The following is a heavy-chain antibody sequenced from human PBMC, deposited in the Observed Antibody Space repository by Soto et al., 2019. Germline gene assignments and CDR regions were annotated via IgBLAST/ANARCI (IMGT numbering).Heavy chain of an antibody. CDR2: INAGNGNT. D-gene: IGHD6-6*01. J-gene: IGHJ5*02. CDR3: ARAPLSSPVWFDP. V-gene: IGHV1-3*01. CDR1: GYTFTSYA. Sequence: WASVKVSCKASGYTFTSYAMHWVRQAPGQRLEWMGWINAGNGNTKYSQKFQGRVTITRDTSASTAYMELSSLRSEDTAVYYCARAPLSSPVWFDPWGQGTLVTVSS.